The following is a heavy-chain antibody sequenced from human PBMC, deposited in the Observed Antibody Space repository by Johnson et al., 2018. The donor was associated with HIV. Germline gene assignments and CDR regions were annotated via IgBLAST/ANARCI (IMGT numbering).Heavy chain of an antibody. D-gene: IGHD4-23*01. CDR1: GFTFSSYE. V-gene: IGHV3-48*03. Sequence: VQLVESGGGLVQPGGSLRLSCAASGFTFSSYEMNWVRQAPGKGLEWVSYISSSGSTIYYADSVKGRFTISRDNPKNSLYLQMNSLRAEDTAVYYCAREAFPGAYGGKGGDAFDIWGQGTMVTVSS. CDR2: ISSSGSTI. CDR3: AREAFPGAYGGKGGDAFDI. J-gene: IGHJ3*02.